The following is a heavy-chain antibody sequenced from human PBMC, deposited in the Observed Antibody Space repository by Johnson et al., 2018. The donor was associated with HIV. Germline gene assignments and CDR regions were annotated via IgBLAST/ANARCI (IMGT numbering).Heavy chain of an antibody. Sequence: QVQLVESGGGVVQPGRSLRLSCAASGFTFSSYGMHWVRQAPGKGLEWVAVIWYDGSNEYYAASVKGRFTISRDNSKNTLYLQMNNLRAEDTAVYYCARDPSRSPGAFDIWGQGTMVTVSS. J-gene: IGHJ3*02. CDR1: GFTFSSYG. CDR3: ARDPSRSPGAFDI. CDR2: IWYDGSNE. V-gene: IGHV3-33*08.